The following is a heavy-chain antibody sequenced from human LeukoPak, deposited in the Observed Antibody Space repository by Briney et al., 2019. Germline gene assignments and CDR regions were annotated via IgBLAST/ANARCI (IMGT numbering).Heavy chain of an antibody. J-gene: IGHJ4*02. CDR3: ASTHLGYCSSVSCQNDY. CDR1: GFMVSSNY. D-gene: IGHD2-15*01. V-gene: IGHV3-53*01. CDR2: FYSGGST. Sequence: GSLSLSCAVPGFMVSSNYMSWVRQPPGKGLGGVSVFYSGGSTYYADSVKGRFTISRDNSKNTLYLQMNSLRAEDTAVYYCASTHLGYCSSVSCQNDYWGQGTLVTVSS.